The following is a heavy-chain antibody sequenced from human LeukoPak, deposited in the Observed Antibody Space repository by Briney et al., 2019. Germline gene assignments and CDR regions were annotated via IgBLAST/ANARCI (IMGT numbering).Heavy chain of an antibody. J-gene: IGHJ5*02. CDR2: MKPNSGNT. D-gene: IGHD3-3*01. CDR1: GYTFTSYD. Sequence: GASVKVSCKASGYTFTSYDINWVRQATGQGLEWMVWMKPNSGNTGYAQKFRGRVTMTRNTSISTAYMELSSLRSEDTAVYYCARVYDFWSSYYDWFDPWGQGTLVTVSS. V-gene: IGHV1-8*01. CDR3: ARVYDFWSSYYDWFDP.